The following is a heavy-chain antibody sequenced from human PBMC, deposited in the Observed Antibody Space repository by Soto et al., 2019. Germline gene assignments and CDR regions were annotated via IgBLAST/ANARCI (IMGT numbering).Heavy chain of an antibody. V-gene: IGHV1-69*01. D-gene: IGHD3-22*01. CDR2: IIPIFGTA. Sequence: QVQLVQSGAEVKKPGSSVKVSCKASGGTFSSYAISWVRQAPGQGLEWMGGIIPIFGTANYAQKFQGRVTITADESTSTAYMELSRLRSEDTAVYYCAREDYYDSSGYHKTPRYYYGMDVWGQGTTVTVSS. J-gene: IGHJ6*02. CDR1: GGTFSSYA. CDR3: AREDYYDSSGYHKTPRYYYGMDV.